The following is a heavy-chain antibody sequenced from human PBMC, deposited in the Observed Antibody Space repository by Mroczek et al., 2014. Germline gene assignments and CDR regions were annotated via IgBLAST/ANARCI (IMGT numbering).Heavy chain of an antibody. CDR3: ARVLAKGYGSRYGLDY. Sequence: QVQLQQWGAGLLKPSETLSLTCAVYGGSFSGYYWSWIRQPPGKGLEWIGEINHSGSTNYNPSLKSRVTISVDTSKNQFSLKLSSVTAADTAVYYCARVLAKGYGSRYGLDYWGQGTLVTVSS. D-gene: IGHD3-10*01. J-gene: IGHJ4*02. V-gene: IGHV4-34*01. CDR1: GGSFSGYY. CDR2: INHSGST.